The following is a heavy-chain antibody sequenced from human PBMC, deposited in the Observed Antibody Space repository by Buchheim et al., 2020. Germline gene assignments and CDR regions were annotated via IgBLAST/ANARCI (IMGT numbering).Heavy chain of an antibody. Sequence: EVQLVESGGGLVQPGGSLRLSCAASGFTFSSYWMSWVRQAPGKGLEWVANIKQDGSEKYYVDSVKGRFTISRDTAKNSLDLQMNSLRAEDTAVYYCARDPIMLRFLPQPFTSGYWGQGTL. D-gene: IGHD3-3*01. CDR2: IKQDGSEK. J-gene: IGHJ4*02. CDR3: ARDPIMLRFLPQPFTSGY. V-gene: IGHV3-7*01. CDR1: GFTFSSYW.